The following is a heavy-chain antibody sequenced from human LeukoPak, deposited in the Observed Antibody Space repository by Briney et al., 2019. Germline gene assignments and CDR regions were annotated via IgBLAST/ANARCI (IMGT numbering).Heavy chain of an antibody. D-gene: IGHD6-13*01. CDR1: GYTFTSYD. CDR2: MNPNSGNT. V-gene: IGHV1-8*01. Sequence: ASVKVSCKASGYTFTSYDFNWVRQATGQGLEWMGWMNPNSGNTGYARKFQGRVTITRNTSISTAYMELSSLRSEDTAVYYCARARSSWGGGFDIWGQGTMVTVSS. CDR3: ARARSSWGGGFDI. J-gene: IGHJ3*02.